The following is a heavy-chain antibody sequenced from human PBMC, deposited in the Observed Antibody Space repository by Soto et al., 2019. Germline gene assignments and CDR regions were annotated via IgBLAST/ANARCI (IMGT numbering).Heavy chain of an antibody. J-gene: IGHJ4*02. V-gene: IGHV3-23*01. Sequence: EVQLLESGGGLVQPGGSLRLSCAASGFTFSSYAMSWVRQAPGKGPEWVSAISGSGGSTYYADSVKGRFTISRDNSKNTLYLQMNSLRAEDTAVYYCAKDQDGSGSEIDYWGQGTLVTVSS. D-gene: IGHD3-10*01. CDR2: ISGSGGST. CDR1: GFTFSSYA. CDR3: AKDQDGSGSEIDY.